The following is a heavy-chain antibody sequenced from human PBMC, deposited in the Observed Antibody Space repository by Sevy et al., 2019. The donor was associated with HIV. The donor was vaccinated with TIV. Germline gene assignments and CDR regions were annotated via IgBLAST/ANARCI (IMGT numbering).Heavy chain of an antibody. J-gene: IGHJ4*02. Sequence: GGSLRLSCAASGFTFSIYAMSWVRQAPGKGLEWVSVISITGGSTYYADSVKGRFTISRDNSKNTLYLQMNTLRAEDTAVYYCAKDRDSGTYYTGDLDYWGQGTLVTVSS. CDR1: GFTFSIYA. D-gene: IGHD3-10*01. V-gene: IGHV3-23*01. CDR3: AKDRDSGTYYTGDLDY. CDR2: ISITGGST.